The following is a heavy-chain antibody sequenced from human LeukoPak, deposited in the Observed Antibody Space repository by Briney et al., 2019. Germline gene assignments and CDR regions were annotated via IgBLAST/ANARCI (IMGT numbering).Heavy chain of an antibody. CDR2: ISGSGGST. CDR1: GFTFGSSA. V-gene: IGHV3-23*01. CDR3: ATPGSGSYYYFDY. J-gene: IGHJ4*02. D-gene: IGHD3-10*01. Sequence: GGSLRLSCAASGFTFGSSAMSWVRQAPGKGLEWVSAISGSGGSTYYANSVKGRFTISRDNSKNTLYLQMNSLRAEDTAVYYCATPGSGSYYYFDYWGQGTLVTVSS.